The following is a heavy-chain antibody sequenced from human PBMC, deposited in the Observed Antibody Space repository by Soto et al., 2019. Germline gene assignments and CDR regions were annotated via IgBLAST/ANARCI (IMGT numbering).Heavy chain of an antibody. CDR1: GDSVSSNSAA. CDR3: ARAADSVVVIDEGAFDI. Sequence: SQTLSLTCAISGDSVSSNSAAWNWIRQSPSRGLEWLGRTYYRSKWYNDYAVSVKSRITINPDTSKNQFSLQLNSVTPEDTAVYYCARAADSVVVIDEGAFDIWGQGTMVTV. J-gene: IGHJ3*02. V-gene: IGHV6-1*01. CDR2: TYYRSKWYN. D-gene: IGHD3-22*01.